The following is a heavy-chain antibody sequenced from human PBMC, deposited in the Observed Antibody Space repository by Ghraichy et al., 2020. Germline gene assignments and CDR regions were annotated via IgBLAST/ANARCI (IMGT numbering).Heavy chain of an antibody. CDR1: GFTFSHYG. D-gene: IGHD5-24*01. CDR3: ARDAVATRFGLDV. CDR2: IWYDGSKK. Sequence: GGSLRLSCVASGFTFSHYGIYWVRQAPGKSLEWVAVIWYDGSKKYYADSVKGRFTISRDNAKNTLDLEMNDLRVEDTAVYYCARDAVATRFGLDVWGQGTTVTVSS. J-gene: IGHJ6*02. V-gene: IGHV3-33*07.